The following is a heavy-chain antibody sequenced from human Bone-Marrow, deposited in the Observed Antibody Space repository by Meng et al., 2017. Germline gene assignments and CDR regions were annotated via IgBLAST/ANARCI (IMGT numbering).Heavy chain of an antibody. V-gene: IGHV3-21*01. CDR3: ARVRLRLGELSLLFDY. D-gene: IGHD3-16*02. CDR1: GFTFSSYG. Sequence: GESLKISCVASGFTFSSYGMTWVRQAPGEGLEWVSSITSSSSYIYYADSVKGRITISRDNAKNSLYLQMSSLRAEDTAVYYCARVRLRLGELSLLFDYWGQGTLVTGS. CDR2: ITSSSSYI. J-gene: IGHJ4*02.